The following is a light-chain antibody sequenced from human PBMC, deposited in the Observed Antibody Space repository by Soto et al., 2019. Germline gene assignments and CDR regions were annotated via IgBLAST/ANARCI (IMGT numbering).Light chain of an antibody. CDR2: EAS. V-gene: IGKV3D-15*01. CDR3: QQYGSSPLWT. J-gene: IGKJ1*01. CDR1: QSVSSN. Sequence: EIVMTQSPATLSVSPGERATLSCRASQSVSSNLAWYQQKPGQAPRLLIYEASTRATGIPARFSGSGSGTDFTLTISSLEPEDFAVYYCQQYGSSPLWTFGQGTKVDIK.